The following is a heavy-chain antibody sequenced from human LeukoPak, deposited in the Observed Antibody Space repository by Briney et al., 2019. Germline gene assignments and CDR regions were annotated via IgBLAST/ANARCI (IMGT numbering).Heavy chain of an antibody. Sequence: GESLKISCKGSGYSFTSYWIGWVRQMPGKGLEWMGIIYPGDSDTRYSPSFQGQVTISADKSISTAYLQWSSLKASDTAMYYCARRRYCGGDCYDRAFDIWGKGTMVTVSS. J-gene: IGHJ3*02. CDR1: GYSFTSYW. CDR3: ARRRYCGGDCYDRAFDI. CDR2: IYPGDSDT. V-gene: IGHV5-51*01. D-gene: IGHD2-21*02.